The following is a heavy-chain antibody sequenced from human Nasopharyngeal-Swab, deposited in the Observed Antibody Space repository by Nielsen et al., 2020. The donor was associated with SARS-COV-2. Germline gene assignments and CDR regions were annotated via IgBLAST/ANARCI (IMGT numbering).Heavy chain of an antibody. V-gene: IGHV3-30*18. Sequence: WIRQPPGKGLEWVAVISYDGSNKYYADSVKGRFTISRDNSKNTLYLQMNSLRAEDTAVYYCAKDFRPLLIAVAATRGCYFDYWGQGTLVTVSS. CDR2: ISYDGSNK. CDR3: AKDFRPLLIAVAATRGCYFDY. J-gene: IGHJ4*02. D-gene: IGHD6-19*01.